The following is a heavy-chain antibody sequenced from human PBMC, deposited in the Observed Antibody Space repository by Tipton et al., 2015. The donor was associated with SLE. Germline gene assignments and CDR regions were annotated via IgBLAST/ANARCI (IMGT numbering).Heavy chain of an antibody. CDR2: IIHSGVT. J-gene: IGHJ2*01. D-gene: IGHD3-3*01. CDR3: ARGGDDFWSGSSWYFDL. CDR1: GESFNGYF. V-gene: IGHV4-34*01. Sequence: GLVKPSQTLSLTCAVYGESFNGYFWTWIRQPPGKGLEWIAEIIHSGVTNYNPSLRSRVTISVDMSKNQVSLTLNSMTAADTAVYYCARGGDDFWSGSSWYFDLWGRGTLVTVSS.